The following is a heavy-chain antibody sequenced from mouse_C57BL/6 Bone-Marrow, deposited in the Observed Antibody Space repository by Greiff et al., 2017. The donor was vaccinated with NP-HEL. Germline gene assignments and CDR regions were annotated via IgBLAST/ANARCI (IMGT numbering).Heavy chain of an antibody. D-gene: IGHD2-4*01. CDR1: GFTFSSYA. Sequence: EVMLVESGGGLVKPGGSLKLSCAASGFTFSSYAMSWVRQTPEKRLEWVATISDGGRYTYYPDNVKGRFTLSRYKAKNNLYLQMSHLKSEDTARYYCANDYAGGAWFAYWGQGTLVTVSA. CDR3: ANDYAGGAWFAY. J-gene: IGHJ3*01. V-gene: IGHV5-4*03. CDR2: ISDGGRYT.